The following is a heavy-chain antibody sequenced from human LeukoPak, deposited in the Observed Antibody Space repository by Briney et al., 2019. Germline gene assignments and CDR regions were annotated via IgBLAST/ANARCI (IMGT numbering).Heavy chain of an antibody. D-gene: IGHD5-12*01. Sequence: SETLSLTCTVSGGSISSSSYYWGWIRQPPGKGLEWIGGLYYRGSPYYNLSLKSRVTISVDTSKNQFSLKLNSVTAADTAVYYCARYSGYGPVDYWGQGTLVAVSS. V-gene: IGHV4-39*01. CDR1: GGSISSSSYY. CDR3: ARYSGYGPVDY. J-gene: IGHJ4*02. CDR2: LYYRGSP.